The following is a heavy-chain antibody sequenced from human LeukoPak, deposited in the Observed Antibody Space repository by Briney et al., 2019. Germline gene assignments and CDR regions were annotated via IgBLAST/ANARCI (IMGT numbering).Heavy chain of an antibody. V-gene: IGHV1-24*01. J-gene: IGHJ5*02. CDR3: ATGTYSSSTWFDP. Sequence: ASVNVSCTVSGYTLTELSMHWVRQAPGKGLEWMGGFDPEDGETIYAQKFQGRVTMTEDTSTDTAYMELSSLRSEDTAVYYCATGTYSSSTWFDPWGREPWSPSPQ. D-gene: IGHD6-6*01. CDR2: FDPEDGET. CDR1: GYTLTELS.